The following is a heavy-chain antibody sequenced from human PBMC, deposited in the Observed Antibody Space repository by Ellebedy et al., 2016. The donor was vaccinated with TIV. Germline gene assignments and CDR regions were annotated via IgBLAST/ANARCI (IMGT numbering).Heavy chain of an antibody. CDR3: TRLLTHGNPGLIQH. V-gene: IGHV3-15*07. J-gene: IGHJ1*01. Sequence: PGGSLRLSCAASGFTFSNAWMNWVRQAPGKGLEWVGRKSKTDGGTTDYAAPVKGRFTISRDDSKNTLYLQMNSLKTEDPAVYYCTRLLTHGNPGLIQHWGQGTLVTVSS. CDR2: KSKTDGGTT. D-gene: IGHD3-3*01. CDR1: GFTFSNAW.